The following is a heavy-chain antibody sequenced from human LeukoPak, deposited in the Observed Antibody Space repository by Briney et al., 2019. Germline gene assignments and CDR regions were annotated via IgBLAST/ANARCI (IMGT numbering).Heavy chain of an antibody. V-gene: IGHV3-23*01. CDR3: AKGSILGRYPGYFDY. Sequence: GGSLRLSCAASGFTFSSYAMSWVRQAPGKGLEWVSAISGSGGSTYYADSVKGRFTISRDNSKNTLYLQMNSLRAEDTAVYYCAKGSILGRYPGYFDYWGQGTLVTVSS. CDR1: GFTFSSYA. CDR2: ISGSGGST. D-gene: IGHD2-2*01. J-gene: IGHJ4*02.